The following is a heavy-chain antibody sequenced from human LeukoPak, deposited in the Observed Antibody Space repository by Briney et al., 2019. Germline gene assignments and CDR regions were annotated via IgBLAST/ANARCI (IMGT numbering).Heavy chain of an antibody. CDR2: ISWNSGSI. V-gene: IGHV3-9*01. J-gene: IGHJ4*02. D-gene: IGHD3-10*01. CDR3: AKDISADGSGSYPHSFDY. Sequence: GRSLRLSCAASGFTFDDYATHWVRQAPGKGLEWVSGISWNSGSIGCADSVKGRFTISRDNAKNSLYLQMNSLRAEDTALYYCAKDISADGSGSYPHSFDYWGQGTLVTVSS. CDR1: GFTFDDYA.